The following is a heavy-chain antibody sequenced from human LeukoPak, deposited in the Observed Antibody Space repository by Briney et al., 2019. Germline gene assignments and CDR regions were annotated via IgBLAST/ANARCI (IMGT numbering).Heavy chain of an antibody. Sequence: SVKVSCKASGGTFSSYAISWVRQAPGQGLEWMGGIIPISGTANYAQKFQGRVTITADESTSTAYMELSSLRSEDTAVYYCARDPSPGQWPPTGGHWFDPWGQGTLVTVSS. V-gene: IGHV1-69*01. CDR3: ARDPSPGQWPPTGGHWFDP. CDR1: GGTFSSYA. D-gene: IGHD6-19*01. J-gene: IGHJ5*02. CDR2: IIPISGTA.